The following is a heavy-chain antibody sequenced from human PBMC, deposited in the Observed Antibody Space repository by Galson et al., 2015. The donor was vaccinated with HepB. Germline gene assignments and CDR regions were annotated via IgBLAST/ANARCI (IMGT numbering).Heavy chain of an antibody. CDR1: GFTFPPAW. V-gene: IGHV3-15*01. CDR2: IKSKTSGETT. D-gene: IGHD3-10*01. CDR3: TADIASRGFGELDS. J-gene: IGHJ5*01. Sequence: SLRLSCAASGFTFPPAWMTWVRQAPGKGLEWVGRIKSKTSGETTDYPASVKGRFIISRDDSTNTVYLQMNSLKPEDTAIFYCTADIASRGFGELDSWGQGTLVTVSS.